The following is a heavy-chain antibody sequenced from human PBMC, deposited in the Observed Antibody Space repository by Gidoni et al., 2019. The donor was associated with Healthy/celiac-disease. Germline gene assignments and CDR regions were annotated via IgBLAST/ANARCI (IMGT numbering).Heavy chain of an antibody. Sequence: QVQLVQSGAEVKKPGSSVKVSCKASGGTFSSYAISWVRQAPGQGLEWMGGIIPIFGTANYAQKFQGRVTITADKATSTAYMELSSLRSEDTAVYYCARSTYCSSTSCYTGSFDYWGQGTLVTVSS. D-gene: IGHD2-2*02. CDR2: IIPIFGTA. CDR1: GGTFSSYA. V-gene: IGHV1-69*06. J-gene: IGHJ4*02. CDR3: ARSTYCSSTSCYTGSFDY.